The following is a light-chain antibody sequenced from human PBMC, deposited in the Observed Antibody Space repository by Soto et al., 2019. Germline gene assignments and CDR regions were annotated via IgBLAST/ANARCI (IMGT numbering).Light chain of an antibody. CDR1: SSDIGAYNY. V-gene: IGLV2-14*01. CDR2: DVS. CDR3: SSYTSNSTLV. Sequence: QSVLTQPASVSGSPGQSITISCTGTSSDIGAYNYVSWYQQHPGRAPKLMIFDVSDRPSGVSNRFSGSKSGNTASLTISGLQAEDEADYYCSSYTSNSTLVFGGGTKLTVL. J-gene: IGLJ2*01.